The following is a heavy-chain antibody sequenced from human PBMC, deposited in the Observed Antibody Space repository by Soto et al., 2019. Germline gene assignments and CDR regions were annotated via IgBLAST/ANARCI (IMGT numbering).Heavy chain of an antibody. Sequence: GGSLRLSCAASGFTFSSYGMHWVRQAPGKGLEWVAVISYDGSNKYYADSVKGRFTISRDNSKNTLYLQMNSLRAEDTAVYYCAKDSIAAKDDSGYYGMDVWGQGTTVTVSS. D-gene: IGHD6-25*01. V-gene: IGHV3-30*18. CDR2: ISYDGSNK. CDR1: GFTFSSYG. CDR3: AKDSIAAKDDSGYYGMDV. J-gene: IGHJ6*02.